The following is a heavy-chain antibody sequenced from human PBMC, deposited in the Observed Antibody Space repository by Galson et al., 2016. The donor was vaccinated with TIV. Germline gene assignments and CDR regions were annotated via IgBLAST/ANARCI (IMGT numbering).Heavy chain of an antibody. J-gene: IGHJ6*02. CDR3: ARVSPSFWGCAHYYQHGMDV. D-gene: IGHD7-27*01. CDR2: IYYSGTT. V-gene: IGHV4-59*01. Sequence: SETLSLTCTVSDDSITSFYWSWIRQPPGKGLEWIGDIYYSGTTHYNPSRKSRVTLSLDISKNQFSLSLRSVTAADTAVYYCARVSPSFWGCAHYYQHGMDVWGQGTTVTVSS. CDR1: DDSITSFY.